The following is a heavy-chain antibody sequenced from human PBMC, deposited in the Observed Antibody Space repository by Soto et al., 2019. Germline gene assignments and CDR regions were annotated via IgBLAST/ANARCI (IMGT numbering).Heavy chain of an antibody. Sequence: QVQLQESGPGLVKPSQTLSLTCTVSNGSISIDKFFWAWVRQHPGKGLEWIGYIYHSGSTYYNPSIQRRLTISIDTPKSQFALKQTSLTAPDTAVYYCARDSTMTSAGRGLVVWGQGTTVTVSS. J-gene: IGHJ6*02. CDR3: ARDSTMTSAGRGLVV. D-gene: IGHD3-10*01. CDR1: NGSISIDKFF. V-gene: IGHV4-31*03. CDR2: IYHSGST.